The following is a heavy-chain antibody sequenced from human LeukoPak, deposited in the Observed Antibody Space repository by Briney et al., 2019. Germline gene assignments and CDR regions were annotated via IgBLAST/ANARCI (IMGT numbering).Heavy chain of an antibody. J-gene: IGHJ5*02. Sequence: AGSLRLSCAASGFTFSSYSMNWVRQAPGKGLEWVSSISSSSSYVYYADSVTGRFTISRDNAKNSLYLQMNSLRAEETAVYYCARMRGIVGANNWFDPWGQGTLVTVSS. CDR2: ISSSSSYV. V-gene: IGHV3-21*01. D-gene: IGHD1-26*01. CDR1: GFTFSSYS. CDR3: ARMRGIVGANNWFDP.